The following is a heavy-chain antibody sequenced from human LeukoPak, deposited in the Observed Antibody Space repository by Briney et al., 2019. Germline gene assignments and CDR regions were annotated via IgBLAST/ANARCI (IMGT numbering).Heavy chain of an antibody. V-gene: IGHV1-24*01. J-gene: IGHJ4*02. CDR3: ARGKGNYGDPASFDY. CDR2: FDPEDGET. Sequence: ASVKVSCKVSGYTLTELSMHWVRQAPGKGLEWMGGFDPEDGETIYAQKLQGRVTMTTDTSTSTVYMEVRSLRSDDTAVYYCARGKGNYGDPASFDYWGQGTLVTVSS. CDR1: GYTLTELS. D-gene: IGHD4-17*01.